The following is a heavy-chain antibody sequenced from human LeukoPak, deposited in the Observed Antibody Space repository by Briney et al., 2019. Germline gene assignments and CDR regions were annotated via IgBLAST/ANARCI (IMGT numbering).Heavy chain of an antibody. CDR2: TNTAGNTI. CDR3: ARATYDSSAVDAFDI. V-gene: IGHV3-11*01. D-gene: IGHD3-22*01. J-gene: IGHJ3*02. CDR1: GFTFRDYF. Sequence: GSLRLSCTASGFTFRDYFMSWIRQAPGKGLEWVAYTNTAGNTIYYADSMKGRFTISRDNAKNSLYLQMNTLRAEDTAVYYCARATYDSSAVDAFDIWGQGTMVTVSP.